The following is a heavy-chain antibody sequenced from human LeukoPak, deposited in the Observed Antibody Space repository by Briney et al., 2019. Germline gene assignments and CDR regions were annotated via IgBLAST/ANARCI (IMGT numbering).Heavy chain of an antibody. CDR3: AKEIGYCSGGSCCSKEYFLH. CDR2: ISGSGGST. Sequence: GGSLRLSCAASGFTFSTYAMTWVRQAPGKGLEWVSTISGSGGSTYFAASVKGRFTISRDNPKNTFYLEMNSLRVEDTAIYYCAKEIGYCSGGSCCSKEYFLHWGQGTLVIVSS. V-gene: IGHV3-23*01. CDR1: GFTFSTYA. D-gene: IGHD2-15*01. J-gene: IGHJ1*01.